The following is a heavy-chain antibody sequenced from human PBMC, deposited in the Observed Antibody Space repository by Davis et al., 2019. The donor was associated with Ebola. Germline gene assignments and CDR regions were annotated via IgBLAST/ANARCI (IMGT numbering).Heavy chain of an antibody. D-gene: IGHD1-26*01. CDR1: GGSISSYY. Sequence: PSETLSLTCTVSGGSISSYYWSWIRQPPGKGLEWIGEINHSGSTNYNPSLKSRVTISVDTSKNQFSLKLSSVTAADTAVYYCARDLSGSYDYYYYGMDVWGQGTTVTVSS. V-gene: IGHV4-34*01. CDR2: INHSGST. CDR3: ARDLSGSYDYYYYGMDV. J-gene: IGHJ6*02.